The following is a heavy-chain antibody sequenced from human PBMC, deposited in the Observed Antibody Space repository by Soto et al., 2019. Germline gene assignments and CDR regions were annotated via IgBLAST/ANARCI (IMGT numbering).Heavy chain of an antibody. D-gene: IGHD1-26*01. J-gene: IGHJ4*02. CDR2: INPSAGNT. Sequence: ASVKVSCKSSTYTFTSFDVHWVRQAPGQGLEWMGLINPSAGNTSYAQTFQGRVTMTRDTSTTAVYMELSSLRSEDTAVYYCALGRGRPYYFDYWGQGTLVTVSS. CDR1: TYTFTSFD. CDR3: ALGRGRPYYFDY. V-gene: IGHV1-46*03.